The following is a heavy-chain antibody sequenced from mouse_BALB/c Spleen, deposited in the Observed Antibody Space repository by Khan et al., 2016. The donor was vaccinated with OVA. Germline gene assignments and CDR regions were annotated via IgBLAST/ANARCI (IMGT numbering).Heavy chain of an antibody. J-gene: IGHJ3*01. CDR2: INPSTGYT. CDR3: TRRGVYCSFAY. CDR1: GYSFTTYW. V-gene: IGHV1-7*01. Sequence: QVQLQQSGAEVVKPGASVKMSCKASGYSFTTYWMHWVKQRPGQGLEWIGYINPSTGYTEFNQRFNDKATLTTDRSSSTAYMQLSSLTSEDTAVYNCTRRGVYCSFAYWSQGTLVTVSA. D-gene: IGHD1-1*01.